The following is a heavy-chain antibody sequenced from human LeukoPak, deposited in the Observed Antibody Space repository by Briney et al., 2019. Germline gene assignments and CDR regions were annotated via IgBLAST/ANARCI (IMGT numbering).Heavy chain of an antibody. J-gene: IGHJ4*02. D-gene: IGHD3-10*01. Sequence: GGSLRLSCAASGFTVSSNYMSWVRQAPGKGLEWVSVIYSGGSTYYADSAKGRFTISRDNSKNTLYLQMNSLRAEDTAVYYCHSYGSGSYLPFDYWGQGTLVTVSS. V-gene: IGHV3-53*01. CDR3: HSYGSGSYLPFDY. CDR1: GFTVSSNY. CDR2: IYSGGST.